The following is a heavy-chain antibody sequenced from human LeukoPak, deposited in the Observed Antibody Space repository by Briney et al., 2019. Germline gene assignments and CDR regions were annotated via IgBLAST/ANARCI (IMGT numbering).Heavy chain of an antibody. Sequence: PGRSLRLSCAASGFTFSSYAMHWVRQAPGKGLEWVAVISYDGSNKYYADSVKGRFTISSDNSKNTLYLQMNSLRAEDTAVYCCATGGVVVPAAIQGKYYYYGMDVWGQGTTVTVSS. D-gene: IGHD2-2*02. J-gene: IGHJ6*02. CDR3: ATGGVVVPAAIQGKYYYYGMDV. V-gene: IGHV3-30-3*01. CDR1: GFTFSSYA. CDR2: ISYDGSNK.